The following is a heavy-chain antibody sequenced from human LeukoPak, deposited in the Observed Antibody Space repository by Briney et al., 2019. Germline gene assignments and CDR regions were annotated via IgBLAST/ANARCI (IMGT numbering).Heavy chain of an antibody. Sequence: SETLSLTCTVSGGSISSSSYYWGWIRQPPGKGLEWIGSIYYSGSTYYNPSLKSRVTMSVDTSKNQFSLKLSSVTAADTAVYYCARGPRILRQPSNWFDPWGQGTLVTVSS. J-gene: IGHJ5*02. V-gene: IGHV4-39*07. D-gene: IGHD1-1*01. CDR1: GGSISSSSYY. CDR3: ARGPRILRQPSNWFDP. CDR2: IYYSGST.